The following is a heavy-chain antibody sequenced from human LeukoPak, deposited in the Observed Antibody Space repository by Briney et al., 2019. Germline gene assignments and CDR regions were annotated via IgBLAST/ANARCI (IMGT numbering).Heavy chain of an antibody. CDR2: IYPGDSDT. CDR3: VRFGLTSSLDY. J-gene: IGHJ4*02. D-gene: IGHD6-13*01. CDR1: GYRLTNNW. V-gene: IGHV5-51*01. Sequence: GESLKIFCKIPGYRLTNNWIGWVRQVPGKGLEWMGLIYPGDSDTRYSASFQGQITFSVDASISTAYLQLSGLRASDTAIYYCVRFGLTSSLDYWGQGTLVTVSS.